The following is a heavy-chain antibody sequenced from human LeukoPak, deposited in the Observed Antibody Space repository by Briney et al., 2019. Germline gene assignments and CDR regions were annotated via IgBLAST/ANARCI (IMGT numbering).Heavy chain of an antibody. CDR1: GGSISSGDYY. J-gene: IGHJ6*02. CDR2: IYYSGST. Sequence: SETLSLTCTVSGGSISSGDYYWSWIRQPPGKGLEWIGYIYYSGSTYYNPSLKSRVTISVDTSKNQFSLKLSSVTAADTAVYYCARGGKAIYYGMDVWGQGTTVTVSS. CDR3: ARGGKAIYYGMDV. V-gene: IGHV4-30-4*01.